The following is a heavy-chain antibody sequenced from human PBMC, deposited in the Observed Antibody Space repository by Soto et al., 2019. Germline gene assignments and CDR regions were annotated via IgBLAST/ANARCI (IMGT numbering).Heavy chain of an antibody. V-gene: IGHV3-20*04. CDR2: INWNGGSK. D-gene: IGHD3-22*01. CDR1: GFTFDEYA. CDR3: ARATPSYYDTSGYYSYVH. Sequence: GESLKISCAASGFTFDEYALTWVRQAPGKGLEWVAGINWNGGSKGYADSVKGRFTISRDNAKSSLYLQMNNLRAEDTAFYFCARATPSYYDTSGYYSYVHWGQGAQVTVSS. J-gene: IGHJ4*02.